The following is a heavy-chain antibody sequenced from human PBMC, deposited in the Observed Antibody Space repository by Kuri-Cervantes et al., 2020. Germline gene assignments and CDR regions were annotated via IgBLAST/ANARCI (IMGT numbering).Heavy chain of an antibody. CDR2: IWYDGSNK. V-gene: IGHV3-33*01. J-gene: IGHJ2*01. CDR3: ARDWHRDLQLWKLDWYFDL. D-gene: IGHD5-18*01. Sequence: GGSLRLSCAASGFTFSSYGMHWVRQAPGKGLEWVAVIWYDGSNKYYADSVKGRFTISRDNSKNTLYLQMNSLRAEDTAVYYCARDWHRDLQLWKLDWYFDLWGRGTLVTVSS. CDR1: GFTFSSYG.